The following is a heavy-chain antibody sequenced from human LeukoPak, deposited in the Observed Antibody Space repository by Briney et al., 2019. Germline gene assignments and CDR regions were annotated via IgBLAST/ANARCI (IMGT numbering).Heavy chain of an antibody. CDR1: GGTFSSYA. D-gene: IGHD2-2*01. V-gene: IGHV1-69*04. J-gene: IGHJ4*02. CDR2: IIPILGIA. Sequence: SVKVSCKASGGTFSSYAISWVRQAPGQGLEWMGRIIPILGIANYAQKFQGRVTITADKSTSTAYMELSSLRSEDTAVYYCARVSGCSSTSCYEPLRYFDWSFDYRGQGTLVTVSS. CDR3: ARVSGCSSTSCYEPLRYFDWSFDY.